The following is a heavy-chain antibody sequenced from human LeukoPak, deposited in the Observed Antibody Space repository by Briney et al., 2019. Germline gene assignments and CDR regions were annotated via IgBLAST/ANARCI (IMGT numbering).Heavy chain of an antibody. V-gene: IGHV3-11*01. CDR1: GFTFSDHY. CDR2: VSSGGGTT. Sequence: PGGSLRLSCAASGFTFSDHYMSWIRQAPGKGLEWVSYVSSGGGTTYYADSVKGRFTISRDNAQNSLYLQMNSLRAEDTAVYYCARGTYGGNSWGQGTLVTVSS. J-gene: IGHJ4*02. D-gene: IGHD4-23*01. CDR3: ARGTYGGNS.